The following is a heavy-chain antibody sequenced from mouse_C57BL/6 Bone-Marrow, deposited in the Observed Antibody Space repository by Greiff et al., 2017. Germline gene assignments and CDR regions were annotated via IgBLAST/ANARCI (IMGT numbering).Heavy chain of an antibody. CDR1: GFTFSSYG. CDR3: ASPLYYYYAMDY. Sequence: EVKVVESGEGLVKPGGSLKLSCAASGFTFSSYGMSWVRQTPDKRLEWVATISSGGSYTYYPDSVKGRFTISRDNAKNTLYLQMSSLKSEDTAMYYCASPLYYYYAMDYWGQGTSVTVSS. V-gene: IGHV5-6*03. CDR2: ISSGGSYT. J-gene: IGHJ4*01. D-gene: IGHD1-1*01.